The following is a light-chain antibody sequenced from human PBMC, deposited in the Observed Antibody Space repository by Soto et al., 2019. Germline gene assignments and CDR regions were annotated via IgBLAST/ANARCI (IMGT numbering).Light chain of an antibody. CDR3: AAWDDSLSGAL. CDR1: SSNIGSNY. V-gene: IGLV1-47*01. J-gene: IGLJ7*01. CDR2: RNN. Sequence: QSVLTQPPSASGTPGQRVTISCSGSSSNIGSNYVYWYRQLPGTAPKLLIYRNNQRPSGVPDPFSGSKSGTSASLAISGLLSEDEADYYCAAWDDSLSGALFGGGTQLTVL.